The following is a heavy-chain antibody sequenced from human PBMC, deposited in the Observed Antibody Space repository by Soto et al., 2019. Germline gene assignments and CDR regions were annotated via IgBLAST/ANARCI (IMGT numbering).Heavy chain of an antibody. Sequence: QVQLVQSGAEVKKPGASVKVSCKASGYTFTSYDFNWVRQATGQGLEWLGWMNPNSGTTGYAQRVQGRVTMTRNTAISTAYMELSSLRSEDTAMYYCARVACTGGRCYYDYWGQGTLVTVSS. J-gene: IGHJ4*02. V-gene: IGHV1-8*01. CDR3: ARVACTGGRCYYDY. D-gene: IGHD2-8*02. CDR1: GYTFTSYD. CDR2: MNPNSGTT.